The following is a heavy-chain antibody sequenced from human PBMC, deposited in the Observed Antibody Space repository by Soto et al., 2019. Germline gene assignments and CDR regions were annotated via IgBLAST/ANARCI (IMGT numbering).Heavy chain of an antibody. J-gene: IGHJ4*02. Sequence: PYATRSLTCTFSGVSISDTSYYWGWIRAPPGRRLEWIGSIYYSGNTYFNPSLKSRFTRSVDSSKNQFSLNMPSVTAAAAAVDYCARLGSCWGQGTLVTVAS. CDR3: ARLGSC. CDR2: IYYSGNT. V-gene: IGHV4-39*01. CDR1: GVSISDTSYY. D-gene: IGHD3-10*01.